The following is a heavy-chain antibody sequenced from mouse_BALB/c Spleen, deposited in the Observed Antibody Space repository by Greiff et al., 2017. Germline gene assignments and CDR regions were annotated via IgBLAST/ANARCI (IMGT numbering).Heavy chain of an antibody. J-gene: IGHJ3*01. V-gene: IGHV5-4*02. D-gene: IGHD4-1*01. CDR2: ISDGGSYT. Sequence: EVQLQESGGGLVKPGGSLKLSCAASGFTFSDYYMYWVRQTPEKRLEWVATISDGGSYTYYPDSVKGRFTISRDNAKNNLYLQMSSLKSEDTAMYYCARTGGGPFAYWGQGTLVTVSA. CDR3: ARTGGGPFAY. CDR1: GFTFSDYY.